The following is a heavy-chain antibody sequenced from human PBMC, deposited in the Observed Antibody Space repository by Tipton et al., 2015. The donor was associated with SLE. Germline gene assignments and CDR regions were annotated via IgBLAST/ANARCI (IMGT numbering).Heavy chain of an antibody. CDR3: ARVKRSPRAFDI. J-gene: IGHJ3*02. CDR1: GYSVSSGYY. Sequence: TLSLTCTVSGYSVSSGYYWGWIRQPPGKGLEWIGYIYYSGSTNYNPSLKSRVTISVDTSKNQFSLKLSSVTAADTAVYYCARVKRSPRAFDIWGQGTMVTVSS. V-gene: IGHV4-61*01. CDR2: IYYSGST. D-gene: IGHD1-26*01.